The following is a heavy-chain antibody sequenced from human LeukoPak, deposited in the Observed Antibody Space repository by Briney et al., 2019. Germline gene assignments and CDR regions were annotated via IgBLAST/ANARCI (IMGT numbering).Heavy chain of an antibody. D-gene: IGHD3-16*01. V-gene: IGHV1-8*01. Sequence: ASVKVSCKASGYTFTSYDINWVRQATGQGLEWMGWMNPNSGNTGYAQKFQGRVTMTRNTSISTAYMELSSLRSEDTAVYYCASRSYGYVWGSYSLADYWGQGTLVTVSS. J-gene: IGHJ4*02. CDR2: MNPNSGNT. CDR1: GYTFTSYD. CDR3: ASRSYGYVWGSYSLADY.